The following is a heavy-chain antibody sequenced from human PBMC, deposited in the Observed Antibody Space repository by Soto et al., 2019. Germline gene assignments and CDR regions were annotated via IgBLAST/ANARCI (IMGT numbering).Heavy chain of an antibody. CDR1: GGSCSGYY. V-gene: IGHV4-34*01. CDR3: ARVNKRRGMKV. J-gene: IGHJ6*02. CDR2: INHSGST. Sequence: SETLSLTCAVCGGSCSGYYWSWIRQPPGKWLEWIGEINHSGSTNYNPSLKSRVTISVDTSKNQFSLKLSSVTAADTAVYYCARVNKRRGMKVWGQATTVNVSS.